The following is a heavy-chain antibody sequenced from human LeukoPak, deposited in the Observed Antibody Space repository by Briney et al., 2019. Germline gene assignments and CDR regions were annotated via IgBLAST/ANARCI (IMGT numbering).Heavy chain of an antibody. CDR2: IYYSGST. J-gene: IGHJ6*03. CDR1: GGSISSSSYY. Sequence: PSETLSLTCTVSGGSISSSSYYWGWIRQPPGKGLEWIGSIYYSGSTYYNPSLKSRVTISVDTSKNQFSLKLSSVTAADTAVYYCARLSSRKYYYYMDVWGKGTTVTISS. D-gene: IGHD2-2*01. V-gene: IGHV4-39*01. CDR3: ARLSSRKYYYYMDV.